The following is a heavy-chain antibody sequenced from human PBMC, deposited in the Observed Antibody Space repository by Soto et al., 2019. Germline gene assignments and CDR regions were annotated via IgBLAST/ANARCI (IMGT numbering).Heavy chain of an antibody. CDR2: IKQDGSEK. Sequence: GGSLRLSCAASGFTFSSYWMSWVRQAPGKGLEWVANIKQDGSEKYYVDSVKGRFTISRDNAKNSLYLQMNSLRAEDTAVYYCARDLGLAEMATIKGPSMDVWGQGTTVTVSS. CDR3: ARDLGLAEMATIKGPSMDV. CDR1: GFTFSSYW. J-gene: IGHJ6*02. V-gene: IGHV3-7*03. D-gene: IGHD5-12*01.